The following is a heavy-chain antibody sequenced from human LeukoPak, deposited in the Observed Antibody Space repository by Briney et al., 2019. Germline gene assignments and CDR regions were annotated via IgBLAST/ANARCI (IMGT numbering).Heavy chain of an antibody. CDR3: ARAYSRSYSHFDD. V-gene: IGHV4-39*07. J-gene: IGHJ4*02. Sequence: SETLSLTCTVSGGSISSSRYYWGWIRQPPGKGLEWIGSIHYSGSTYYNPSLKSRVTVSVDTSENQFSLRLSSVTAADTAMYFCARAYSRSYSHFDDWGQGTLVTVTS. CDR1: GGSISSSRYY. CDR2: IHYSGST. D-gene: IGHD1-26*01.